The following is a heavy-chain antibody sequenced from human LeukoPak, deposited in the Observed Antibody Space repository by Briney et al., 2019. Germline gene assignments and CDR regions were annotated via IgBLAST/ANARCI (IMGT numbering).Heavy chain of an antibody. Sequence: SETLSLTCTVSGGSIYSYYWSWIRQPPGKGLQWIGYIYYSGSTRYNPSLKSRVTISVDTSKNQFSLKLSSVTAADTAVYYCARGPDDFDYWGQGTLVTASS. CDR3: ARGPDDFDY. CDR1: GGSIYSYY. D-gene: IGHD5-24*01. CDR2: IYYSGST. V-gene: IGHV4-59*01. J-gene: IGHJ4*02.